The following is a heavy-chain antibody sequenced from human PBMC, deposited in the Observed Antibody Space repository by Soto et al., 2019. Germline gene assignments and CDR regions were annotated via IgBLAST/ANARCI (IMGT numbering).Heavy chain of an antibody. V-gene: IGHV4-34*01. CDR3: ARGRGRRSSLDY. CDR2: INHSGST. D-gene: IGHD5-12*01. J-gene: IGHJ4*02. Sequence: QVQLQQWGAGLLKPSETLSLTCAVYGGSFSGYYWSWIRQPPGKGLEWIGEINHSGSTNYNPSLKSRITISVHTTNTQSSPQLSSATAADTAVYYGARGRGRRSSLDYWGQGTLVTVSS. CDR1: GGSFSGYY.